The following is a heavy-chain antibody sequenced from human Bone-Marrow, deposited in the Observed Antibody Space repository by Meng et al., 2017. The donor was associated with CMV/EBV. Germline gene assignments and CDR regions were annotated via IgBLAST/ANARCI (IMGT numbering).Heavy chain of an antibody. J-gene: IGHJ6*02. CDR3: ARGLYDFWSGQYGMDV. Sequence: SETLSLTCAVYGGSFSGYYWSWIRQPPGKGLEWIGEINHSGSTNYNPSLKSRVTISVHTSKNQFSLKLSSVTAADTAVYYCARGLYDFWSGQYGMDVWGQGTTVTVSS. D-gene: IGHD3-3*01. CDR2: INHSGST. V-gene: IGHV4-34*01. CDR1: GGSFSGYY.